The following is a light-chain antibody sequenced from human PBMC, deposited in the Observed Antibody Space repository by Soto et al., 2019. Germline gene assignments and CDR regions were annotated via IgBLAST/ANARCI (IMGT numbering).Light chain of an antibody. Sequence: TQSPSSLSASVGDRVTVTCRASQSVSSNLAWYQQKPGQAPRLLIYGASSRATGIPVRFSGSGSGTEFTLTISSLQSEDFAVYYCQQYNNWPLTFGQGTRLEIK. V-gene: IGKV3-15*01. CDR1: QSVSSN. CDR2: GAS. J-gene: IGKJ5*01. CDR3: QQYNNWPLT.